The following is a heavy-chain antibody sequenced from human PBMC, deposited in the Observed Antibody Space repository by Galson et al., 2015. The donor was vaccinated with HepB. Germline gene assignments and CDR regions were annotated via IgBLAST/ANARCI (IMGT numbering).Heavy chain of an antibody. J-gene: IGHJ2*01. CDR1: GFTFSSYG. V-gene: IGHV3-30*18. Sequence: SLRLSCAASGFTFSSYGMHWVRQAPGKGLEWVAVTSYDGNNKYYVDSVKGRFTISRDNSKDTLYLQMNSLRVEDTALYYCAKETNWGRHWYFDLWGRGTLVTVSS. D-gene: IGHD7-27*01. CDR3: AKETNWGRHWYFDL. CDR2: TSYDGNNK.